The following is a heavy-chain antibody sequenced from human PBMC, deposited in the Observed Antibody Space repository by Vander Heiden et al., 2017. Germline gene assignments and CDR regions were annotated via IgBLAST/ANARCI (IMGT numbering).Heavy chain of an antibody. V-gene: IGHV1-18*01. J-gene: IGHJ3*02. CDR1: GYTFTSYG. CDR2: ISAYNGNT. CDR3: ARDHYYDSSGQSNFDI. Sequence: QVQLVQSGAEVKKPGASVKVPCKASGYTFTSYGISWVRQAPGQGLEWMGWISAYNGNTNYAQKLQGRVTMTTDTSTSTAYMELRSLRSDDTAVYYCARDHYYDSSGQSNFDIWGQGTMVTVSS. D-gene: IGHD3-22*01.